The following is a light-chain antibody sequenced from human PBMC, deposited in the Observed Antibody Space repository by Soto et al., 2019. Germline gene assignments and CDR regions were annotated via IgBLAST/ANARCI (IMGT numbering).Light chain of an antibody. CDR2: GAS. V-gene: IGKV3-15*01. CDR1: QTVGSK. CDR3: QQYGSSGT. J-gene: IGKJ1*01. Sequence: VMTQSPATLSVSPGERATLSCRASQTVGSKLAWYQQKPGQAPRLLIYGASTRATGIPARFSGSGSGADFTLTISRLEPEDFAVYYCQQYGSSGTFGQGTKVDIK.